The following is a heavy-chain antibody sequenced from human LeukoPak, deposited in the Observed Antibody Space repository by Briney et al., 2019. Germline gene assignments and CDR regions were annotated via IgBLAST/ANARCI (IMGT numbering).Heavy chain of an antibody. V-gene: IGHV1-2*02. D-gene: IGHD2-2*01. CDR1: GYTFTNYY. Sequence: ASVKVSCKASGYTFTNYYMHWVRQAPGLGFEWMGWINPKSGGTSYPQKFQGRPTMTRDTSISTAYMELSRLRSDDTAVYYCARDHFGYCSSTSCSLPLWGQGTLVTVSS. CDR3: ARDHFGYCSSTSCSLPL. CDR2: INPKSGGT. J-gene: IGHJ4*02.